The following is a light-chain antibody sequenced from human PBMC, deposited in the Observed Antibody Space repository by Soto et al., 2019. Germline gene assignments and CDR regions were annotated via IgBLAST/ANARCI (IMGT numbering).Light chain of an antibody. CDR1: SSNIGAGYD. J-gene: IGLJ2*01. V-gene: IGLV1-40*01. Sequence: QSVLTQPPSVSGAPGQRVTISCTGNSSNIGAGYDVNWYQQFLGTAPKLLIYGNSDRPSGVPDRFSGSKSGTSASLAITGLQSEDEADYYCQSYDSSLSVGVFGGGTKLNVL. CDR2: GNS. CDR3: QSYDSSLSVGV.